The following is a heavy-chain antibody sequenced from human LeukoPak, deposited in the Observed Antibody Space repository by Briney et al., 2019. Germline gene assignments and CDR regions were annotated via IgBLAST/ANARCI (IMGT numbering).Heavy chain of an antibody. CDR3: AREAPTYYYDSSGYYSVY. Sequence: SVKVSCKASGGTFSSYTIRWVRQAPGQGLEWMGRIIPILGIANYAQKFQGRVTITADKSTSTAYMELSSLRSEDTAVYYCAREAPTYYYDSSGYYSVYWGQGTLVTVSS. CDR2: IIPILGIA. D-gene: IGHD3-22*01. J-gene: IGHJ4*02. CDR1: GGTFSSYT. V-gene: IGHV1-69*04.